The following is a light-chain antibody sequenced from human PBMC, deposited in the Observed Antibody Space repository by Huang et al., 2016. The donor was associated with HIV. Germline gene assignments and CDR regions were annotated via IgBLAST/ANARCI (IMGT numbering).Light chain of an antibody. V-gene: IGKV3-20*01. J-gene: IGKJ2*01. CDR1: ESISSSY. Sequence: ETVLTQSPGTLSLSPGEEATLSCRASESISSSYLAWYQQKSGQAPRLRIYGSSSRATGIPDRFSGSGSGTDFILTITRPEPEDFAVYYCQHGRSPLYTFGQGTKLEIK. CDR3: QHGRSPLYT. CDR2: GSS.